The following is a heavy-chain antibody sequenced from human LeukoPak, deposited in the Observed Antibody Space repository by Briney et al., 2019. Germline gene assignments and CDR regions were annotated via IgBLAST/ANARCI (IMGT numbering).Heavy chain of an antibody. CDR1: GDSFSSNSVT. CDR3: ARRLTQYDCFDP. J-gene: IGHJ5*02. V-gene: IGHV6-1*01. Sequence: SQTLSLTCAISGDSFSSNSVTWNWTRQSPSRGLEWLGRTYYRSTWYNDYAVSVRGRITVNPDTSKNQFSLHLNSVTPEDTAVYYCARRLTQYDCFDPWGQGILVTVSS. D-gene: IGHD2-2*01. CDR2: TYYRSTWYN.